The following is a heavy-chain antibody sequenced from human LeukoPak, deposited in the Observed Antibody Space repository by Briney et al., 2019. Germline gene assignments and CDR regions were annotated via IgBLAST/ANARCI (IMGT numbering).Heavy chain of an antibody. CDR3: ARAAFLDSDGYNYYFDY. CDR1: GGTFSSYA. V-gene: IGHV1-69*05. CDR2: TIPIFGAA. J-gene: IGHJ4*02. D-gene: IGHD5-24*01. Sequence: SAKVSCKASGGTFSSYAISWVRQAPGQGLEWMGRTIPIFGAANYAQKFQGRVTITTDESTSTAYMKLSSLRSEDTAVYYCARAAFLDSDGYNYYFDYWGQGTLVTVSS.